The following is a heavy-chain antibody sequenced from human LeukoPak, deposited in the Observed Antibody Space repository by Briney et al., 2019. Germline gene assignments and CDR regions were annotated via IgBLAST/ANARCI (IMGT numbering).Heavy chain of an antibody. CDR3: TRDFSSSWYGTPFFPDY. Sequence: PGGSLRLSCVVSGFTFSSYAMSWVRQAPGKGLEWVGFIRSKAYGGTTEYAASVKGRFTISRDDSKSIAYLQMNSLKTEDTAVYYCTRDFSSSWYGTPFFPDYWGQGTLVTVSS. D-gene: IGHD6-13*01. V-gene: IGHV3-49*04. J-gene: IGHJ4*02. CDR2: IRSKAYGGTT. CDR1: GFTFSSYA.